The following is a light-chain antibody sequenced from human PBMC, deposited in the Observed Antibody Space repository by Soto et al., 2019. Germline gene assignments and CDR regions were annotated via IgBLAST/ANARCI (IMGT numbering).Light chain of an antibody. Sequence: EIVMTQSPATLSVSPGERATLSCMASQSVSSNLAWYQQKPGQAPRLLIYGASTRATGIPARFSGSGSGTEFTLPISSLQSEDFAVYYRQQYNNWPLTFGGGTKVEIK. CDR3: QQYNNWPLT. CDR2: GAS. J-gene: IGKJ4*01. CDR1: QSVSSN. V-gene: IGKV3-15*01.